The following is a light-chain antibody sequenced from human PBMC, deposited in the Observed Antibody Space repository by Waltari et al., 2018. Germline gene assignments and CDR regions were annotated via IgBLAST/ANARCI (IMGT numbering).Light chain of an antibody. J-gene: IGKJ1*01. CDR1: QSLVHSDGTTY. V-gene: IGKV2-24*01. CDR3: MQATQLPWT. Sequence: DIVMTQTPLSSPVTLGQPASISCRASQSLVHSDGTTYLSWLHQRPGQPPRLLLYKISNRFYGVPDRFSGSGAGTDFTLKISRVEAEDVGTYYCMQATQLPWTFGQGTKVEIK. CDR2: KIS.